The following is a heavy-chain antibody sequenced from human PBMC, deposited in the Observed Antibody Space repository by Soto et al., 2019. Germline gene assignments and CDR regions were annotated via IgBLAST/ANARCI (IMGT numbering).Heavy chain of an antibody. J-gene: IGHJ4*02. V-gene: IGHV3-30*18. D-gene: IGHD1-26*01. CDR3: AKDVGDQGHFDS. Sequence: QVQVVESGGGVVQPGRSLRLSCAASGFTFRSYAMQWVRQTPGRGLEWLAYISYDGNSVHYEDSVKGRFTISRDNSKNTLSLQMNSLRVEDTAVYYCAKDVGDQGHFDSWGQGAMVTVSS. CDR1: GFTFRSYA. CDR2: ISYDGNSV.